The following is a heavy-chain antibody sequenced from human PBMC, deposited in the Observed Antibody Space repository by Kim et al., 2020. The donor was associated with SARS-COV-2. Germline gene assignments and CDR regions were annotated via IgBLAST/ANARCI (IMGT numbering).Heavy chain of an antibody. CDR1: GGSFSGYY. D-gene: IGHD3-9*01. Sequence: SETLSLTCAVYGGSFSGYYWSWIRQPPGKGLEWIGEINHSGSTNYNPSLKSRVTISVDTSKNQFSLKLSSVTAADTAVYYCARGGGGSGREGTMHYDILTGNFDYWGQGTLVTVSS. CDR2: INHSGST. J-gene: IGHJ4*02. V-gene: IGHV4-34*01. CDR3: ARGGGGSGREGTMHYDILTGNFDY.